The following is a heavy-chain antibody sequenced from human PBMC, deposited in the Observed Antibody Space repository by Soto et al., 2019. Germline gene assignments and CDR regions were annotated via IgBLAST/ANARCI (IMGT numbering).Heavy chain of an antibody. V-gene: IGHV3-33*01. J-gene: IGHJ4*02. CDR1: GFTFSIYG. CDR3: AAGEPLNY. D-gene: IGHD3-10*01. CDR2: IWYDGSNK. Sequence: PGGSLRLSCAASGFTFSIYGMHWVRQAPGKGLEWVAIIWYDGSNKYYADSVKDRFTISKDNSKNAVSLQMNSLRAEDTAMYYCAAGEPLNYRGQGTLVTVSS.